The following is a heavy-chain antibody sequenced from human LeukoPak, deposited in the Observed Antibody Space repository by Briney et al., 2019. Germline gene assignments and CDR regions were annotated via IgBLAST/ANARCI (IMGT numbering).Heavy chain of an antibody. CDR2: IKQDGSEK. V-gene: IGHV3-7*04. Sequence: PRGSLRLSRAASGFTFSNYWMGWVRQAPGKGLEWVANIKQDGSEKYYVDSVKGRFTISRDIAKNSLYLQMNSLRVEDTAVYYCARQGYSGYDTYYFDYWGQGILVTVSS. J-gene: IGHJ4*02. D-gene: IGHD5-12*01. CDR1: GFTFSNYW. CDR3: ARQGYSGYDTYYFDY.